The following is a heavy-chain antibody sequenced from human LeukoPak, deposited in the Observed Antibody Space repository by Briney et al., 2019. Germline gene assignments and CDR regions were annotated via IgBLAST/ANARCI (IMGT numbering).Heavy chain of an antibody. J-gene: IGHJ4*02. CDR3: ARDHSSSSHFDY. Sequence: PSETLSLTCTVSGGSITSYYWSWIRQPPGKGLERIGYIYYSGSTNYNPSLKSRVTISVDTSKNQFSLKLTSVTAADTAVYYCARDHSSSSHFDYWGQGTLVTVSS. CDR2: IYYSGST. CDR1: GGSITSYY. D-gene: IGHD6-6*01. V-gene: IGHV4-59*01.